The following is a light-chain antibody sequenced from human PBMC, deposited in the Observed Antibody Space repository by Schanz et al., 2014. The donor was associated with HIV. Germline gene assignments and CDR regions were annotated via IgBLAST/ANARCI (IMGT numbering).Light chain of an antibody. Sequence: QSVLTQPPSVSGAPGQRVTISCTGSSSNIGAGYEVHWYKQLPETAPKLLIFGDKNRPSGVPARFSGSKSGSSASLAISGLQAEDEADYFCATWDISLNGPVFGGGTKLTVL. V-gene: IGLV1-40*01. J-gene: IGLJ2*01. CDR3: ATWDISLNGPV. CDR2: GDK. CDR1: SSNIGAGYE.